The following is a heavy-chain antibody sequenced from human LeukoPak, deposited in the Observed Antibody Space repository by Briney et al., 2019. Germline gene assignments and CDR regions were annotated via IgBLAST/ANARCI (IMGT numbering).Heavy chain of an antibody. Sequence: SETLSLTCTVSGGSISSGGYYWGWLRQHPGRGREGSGYIYYSGSTYYNPSLKSRVTISVDTSKNQFSLKLSSVTAADTAVYYCARGLYCSSTSCYTGANNWFDPWGQGTLVTVSS. V-gene: IGHV4-31*03. D-gene: IGHD2-2*02. J-gene: IGHJ5*02. CDR1: GGSISSGGYY. CDR3: ARGLYCSSTSCYTGANNWFDP. CDR2: IYYSGST.